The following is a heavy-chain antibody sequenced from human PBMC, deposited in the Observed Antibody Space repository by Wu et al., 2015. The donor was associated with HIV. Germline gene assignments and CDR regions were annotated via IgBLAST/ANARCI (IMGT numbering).Heavy chain of an antibody. CDR2: INCKNGDT. CDR1: GGTFSKYA. J-gene: IGHJ4*02. V-gene: IGHV1-2*07. D-gene: IGHD2-15*01. Sequence: QVQLEQSGAELAKPGSSVKVSCKASGGTFSKYAFSWVRQAPGQGLEWMGSINCKNGDTLYTHKSQGRIILTRDTSINTAYMELNRLTSDDTGIYYCARGRYNATGFYLYDSWGQGTLVTVSS. CDR3: ARGRYNATGFYLYDS.